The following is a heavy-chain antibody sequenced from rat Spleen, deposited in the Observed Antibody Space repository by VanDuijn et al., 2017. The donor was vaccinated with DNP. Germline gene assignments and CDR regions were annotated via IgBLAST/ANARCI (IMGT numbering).Heavy chain of an antibody. CDR2: ISPSGDST. Sequence: EVQLVESGGDLVQSGRSLKLSCAASGFTFSDYYMAWVRQAPTKGLEWVASISPSGDSTYYRDSVKGRFTVSRDNAKSSLYLQMDSLRSEDTATYYCARRANWIYWYFDFWGPGTMVTVSS. D-gene: IGHD5-1*01. J-gene: IGHJ1*01. V-gene: IGHV5-25*01. CDR1: GFTFSDYY. CDR3: ARRANWIYWYFDF.